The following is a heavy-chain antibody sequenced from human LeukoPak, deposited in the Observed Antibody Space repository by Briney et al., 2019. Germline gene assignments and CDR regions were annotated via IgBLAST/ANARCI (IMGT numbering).Heavy chain of an antibody. CDR2: INSDGSST. D-gene: IGHD5-12*01. Sequence: GGSLRLSCAASGFTFSRYWMHWVRQAPGKGVVWVSRINSDGSSTSYADSVKGRFTISSDNTKNTLYLQMNSMRAQDTAVYYCARERQWGSGYDSKYSWFDPGGQGTLVTVSS. CDR1: GFTFSRYW. V-gene: IGHV3-74*01. CDR3: ARERQWGSGYDSKYSWFDP. J-gene: IGHJ5*02.